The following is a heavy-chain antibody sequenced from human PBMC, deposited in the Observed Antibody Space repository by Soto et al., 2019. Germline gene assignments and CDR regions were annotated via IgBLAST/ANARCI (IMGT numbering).Heavy chain of an antibody. D-gene: IGHD6-13*01. V-gene: IGHV3-48*02. CDR2: LSSSGVTK. CDR1: GFSFSRYN. CDR3: GRDGGLRAGTNGMAA. Sequence: EVQLVESGGGLVQPGGSLRLSCEASGFSFSRYNMNWVRQAPGKGLEWVADLSSSGVTKYYADSVKGRFTISRDNANNSLYLQVNGLRDEDTAVYYCGRDGGLRAGTNGMAAWGQGTTVTVSS. J-gene: IGHJ6*02.